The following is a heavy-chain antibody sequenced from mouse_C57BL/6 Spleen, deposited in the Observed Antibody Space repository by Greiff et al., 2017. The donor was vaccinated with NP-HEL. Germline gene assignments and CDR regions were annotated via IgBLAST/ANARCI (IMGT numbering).Heavy chain of an antibody. Sequence: VQLQQSGAELVRPGASVKLSCTASGFNIKDDYMHWVKQRPEQGLEWIGWIDPENGDTEYASKFQGKATITADTSSNTAYLQLSSLTSEDTAVYYCTTRVYYYGSSYCFDYWGQGTTLTVSS. J-gene: IGHJ2*01. CDR1: GFNIKDDY. CDR2: IDPENGDT. CDR3: TTRVYYYGSSYCFDY. D-gene: IGHD1-1*01. V-gene: IGHV14-4*01.